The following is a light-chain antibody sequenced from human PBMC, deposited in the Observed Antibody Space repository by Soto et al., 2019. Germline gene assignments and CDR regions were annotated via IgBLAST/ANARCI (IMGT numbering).Light chain of an antibody. CDR1: IRDIGGYNF. J-gene: IGLJ2*01. CDR2: DVS. V-gene: IGLV2-11*01. Sequence: QSALTQPRSVSGSPGQSITISCSGTIRDIGGYNFISWYQQHPGAAPKIIIYDVSKRPSGVPDRFSDSTSGNRASLNISGLQAEDYAFYYCCSYAGSNTLAFGGGTTVTVL. CDR3: CSYAGSNTLA.